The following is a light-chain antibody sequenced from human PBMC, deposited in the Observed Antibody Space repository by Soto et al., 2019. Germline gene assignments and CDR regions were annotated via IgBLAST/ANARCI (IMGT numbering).Light chain of an antibody. Sequence: QSALTQARSVSGSPGQSVIISCTGTNSDVGAYDYVSWYQQHPGKAPKLIIYDVTKRPSGVPDRFSASKSGNTASLTISGLQAEDEADYYCCSYAGSNTGVFGGGTKLTVL. CDR3: CSYAGSNTGV. V-gene: IGLV2-11*01. CDR2: DVT. CDR1: NSDVGAYDY. J-gene: IGLJ3*02.